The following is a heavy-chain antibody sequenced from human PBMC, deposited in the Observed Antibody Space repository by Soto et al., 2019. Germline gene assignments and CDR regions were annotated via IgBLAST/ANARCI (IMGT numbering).Heavy chain of an antibody. CDR3: AKGYSGSYYGVLDY. D-gene: IGHD1-26*01. V-gene: IGHV3-23*01. Sequence: PGGSLRLSCAASGFTFSSYAMSWVRQALGKGLEWVSTISGNGGSTYYADSVKGRFTISRDNSKNTLYLQQNNLRAEETVIYYCAKGYSGSYYGVLDYWGQGTLVTVSS. CDR2: ISGNGGST. CDR1: GFTFSSYA. J-gene: IGHJ4*02.